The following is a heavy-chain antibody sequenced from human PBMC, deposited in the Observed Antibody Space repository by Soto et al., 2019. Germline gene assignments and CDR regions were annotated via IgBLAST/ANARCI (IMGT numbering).Heavy chain of an antibody. J-gene: IGHJ5*02. D-gene: IGHD2-2*02. Sequence: QVQLVQSGAEVKKPGSSVKDSCKASGGTFSSYAISWVRQAPGHGLEWMGGIIPIFGTANYAQKFQGRVTINADESTSTAYMELSSLISEDTAGYYCARKGCSSTSCYKWFDPWGQGTLVTVSS. CDR1: GGTFSSYA. CDR2: IIPIFGTA. CDR3: ARKGCSSTSCYKWFDP. V-gene: IGHV1-69*01.